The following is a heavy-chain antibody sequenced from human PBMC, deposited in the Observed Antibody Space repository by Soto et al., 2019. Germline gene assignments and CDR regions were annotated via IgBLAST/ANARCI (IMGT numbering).Heavy chain of an antibody. CDR2: IYYSGTT. V-gene: IGHV4-39*01. D-gene: IGHD2-2*01. CDR1: GGSISSSSYY. CDR3: AREPVVVVPAANTYYYYMDV. Sequence: SETLSLTCTVSGGSISSSSYYWGWIRQPPGKGLEWIGSIYYSGTTYYNPSLKSRVTISVDTSKNQFSLKLSSVTAADTAVFYCAREPVVVVPAANTYYYYMDVWGKGTTVTVSS. J-gene: IGHJ6*03.